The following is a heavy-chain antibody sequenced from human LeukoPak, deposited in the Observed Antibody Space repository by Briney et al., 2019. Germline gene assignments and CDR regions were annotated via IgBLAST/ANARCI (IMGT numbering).Heavy chain of an antibody. V-gene: IGHV3-30*18. CDR2: ISYDGSNE. CDR3: AKSRVRGVYYFDY. CDR1: GFTLGSYG. D-gene: IGHD3-10*02. Sequence: GRSLRLSCAASGFTLGSYGMHWVRQAPGKGLEWVAIISYDGSNEDYADSVKGRFTISRDNSKNTLYLQMNSLRAEDSAVYYCAKSRVRGVYYFDYWGQGTLVTVSS. J-gene: IGHJ4*02.